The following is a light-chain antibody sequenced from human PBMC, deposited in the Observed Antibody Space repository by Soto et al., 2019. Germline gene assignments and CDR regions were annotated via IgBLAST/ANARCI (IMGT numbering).Light chain of an antibody. Sequence: QSVLTQPASVTGSPGQSITISCTGTSSDVGGYNYVSWYQQHPGKAPKLMIYDVSNRPSGVSNRFSGSKSDNTASLTISGLQAEDEADYYCSSYTSSSTDVVFGGGTKVTVL. CDR1: SSDVGGYNY. CDR2: DVS. CDR3: SSYTSSSTDVV. V-gene: IGLV2-14*01. J-gene: IGLJ2*01.